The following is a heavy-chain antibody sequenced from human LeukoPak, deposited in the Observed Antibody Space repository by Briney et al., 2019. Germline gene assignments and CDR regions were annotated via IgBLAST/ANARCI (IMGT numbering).Heavy chain of an antibody. D-gene: IGHD3-16*01. CDR1: GGSISSYY. Sequence: PSETLSLTCTVSGGSISSYYWSWIRQPPGKGLEWIGYIYYSGSTNYNPPLKSRVTISVDTSKNQFSLKLSSVTAADTAVYYCAREDIMITFGGVNDYYMDVWGKGTTVTVSS. CDR3: AREDIMITFGGVNDYYMDV. CDR2: IYYSGST. V-gene: IGHV4-59*01. J-gene: IGHJ6*03.